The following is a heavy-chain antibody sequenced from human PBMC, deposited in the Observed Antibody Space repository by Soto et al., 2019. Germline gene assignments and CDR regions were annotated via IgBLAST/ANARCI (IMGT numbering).Heavy chain of an antibody. Sequence: QVQLVQSGAEVKKPGASVKVSCKASGYTFTSYGISWVRQAPGQGLEWMGWISDYNGNTNYAQKLQGRVTMTTDTSTSTAYMELRSLRSADTAVYYCARSCSGGSCYSSYYGMDVCCQGTTVTVSS. J-gene: IGHJ6*02. CDR1: GYTFTSYG. CDR3: ARSCSGGSCYSSYYGMDV. V-gene: IGHV1-18*01. D-gene: IGHD2-15*01. CDR2: ISDYNGNT.